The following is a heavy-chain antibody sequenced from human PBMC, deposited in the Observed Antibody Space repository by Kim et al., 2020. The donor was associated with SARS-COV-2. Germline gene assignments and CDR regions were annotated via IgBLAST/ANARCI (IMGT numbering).Heavy chain of an antibody. Sequence: GGSLRLSCAASGFTFSSYAMSWVRQAPGKGLEWVSAISGSGGSTYYADSVKGRFTISRDNSKNTLYLQMNSLRAEDTAVYYCAKDLSTTVVTPAVDDAFDIWGQGTMVTVSS. CDR3: AKDLSTTVVTPAVDDAFDI. D-gene: IGHD4-17*01. CDR1: GFTFSSYA. CDR2: ISGSGGST. V-gene: IGHV3-23*01. J-gene: IGHJ3*02.